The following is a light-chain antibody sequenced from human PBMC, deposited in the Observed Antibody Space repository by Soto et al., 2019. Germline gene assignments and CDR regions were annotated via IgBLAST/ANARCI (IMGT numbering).Light chain of an antibody. CDR2: EVS. CDR1: QSLLHITGETF. J-gene: IGKJ5*01. V-gene: IGKV2D-29*02. Sequence: DVVMTQPPLSLSVAPGQPASISCKSSQSLLHITGETFLFWYLQKPGQSPQLLIYEVSTRVSGVPDRFSGSGSGTDFTLEISRVETDDVGIYYCMQSTQLPPTFGQGTLLEV. CDR3: MQSTQLPPT.